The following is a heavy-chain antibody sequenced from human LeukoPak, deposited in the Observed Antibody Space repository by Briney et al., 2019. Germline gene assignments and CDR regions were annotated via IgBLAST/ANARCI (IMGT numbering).Heavy chain of an antibody. D-gene: IGHD4-17*01. Sequence: GGSLRLSCAASGFTFSSYGMHWVRQAPGKGLEWVAVIWYDGSNKYYADSVKGRFTISRDNSKNTLYLQMNSLRAEDTAVYYCARDGGDYGDFYFDYWGQGTLVTVSS. CDR3: ARDGGDYGDFYFDY. CDR2: IWYDGSNK. CDR1: GFTFSSYG. J-gene: IGHJ4*02. V-gene: IGHV3-33*01.